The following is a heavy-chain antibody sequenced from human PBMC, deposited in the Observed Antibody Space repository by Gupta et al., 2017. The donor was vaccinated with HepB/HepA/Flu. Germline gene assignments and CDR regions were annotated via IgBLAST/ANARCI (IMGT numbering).Heavy chain of an antibody. CDR3: AHSQTGTMIVGPRAKEDAFDI. CDR1: GFSLSTSGVG. D-gene: IGHD3-22*01. V-gene: IGHV2-5*01. Sequence: QITLKESGPTLVKPTQTLTLTCTFSGFSLSTSGVGVGWIRQPPGKALEWLALIYWNDDKRYSPSLKSRLTITKDTSKNQVVLTMTNMDPVDTATYYCAHSQTGTMIVGPRAKEDAFDIWGQGTMVTVSS. CDR2: IYWNDDK. J-gene: IGHJ3*02.